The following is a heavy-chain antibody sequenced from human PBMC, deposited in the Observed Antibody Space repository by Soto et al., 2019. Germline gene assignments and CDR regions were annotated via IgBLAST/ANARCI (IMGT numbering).Heavy chain of an antibody. V-gene: IGHV1-3*01. Sequence: ASVKVSCKASGYIFTTYAMHWVRQAPGQRLEWMGWINAGNGNTKYSQKFQGRVTLTRDISASTAYMELSSLRSEDAAVYYCAKDTDLVRYNRQGSGMDVWGQGTTVTVSS. J-gene: IGHJ6*02. CDR2: INAGNGNT. D-gene: IGHD3-16*02. CDR1: GYIFTTYA. CDR3: AKDTDLVRYNRQGSGMDV.